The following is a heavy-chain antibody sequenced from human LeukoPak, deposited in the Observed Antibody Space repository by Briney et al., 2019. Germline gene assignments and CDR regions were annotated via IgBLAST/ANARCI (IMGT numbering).Heavy chain of an antibody. CDR2: ISGSGGST. D-gene: IGHD1-26*01. CDR3: AKVLANSGSYE. J-gene: IGHJ4*02. Sequence: GGSLRLSCAASGFTFSSYGMSWVRQAPGKGLEWVSAISGSGGSTYYADSVKGRFTISRDNSKNTLYLQMNSLRAEDTAVYYCAKVLANSGSYEWGQGTLVTVSS. V-gene: IGHV3-23*01. CDR1: GFTFSSYG.